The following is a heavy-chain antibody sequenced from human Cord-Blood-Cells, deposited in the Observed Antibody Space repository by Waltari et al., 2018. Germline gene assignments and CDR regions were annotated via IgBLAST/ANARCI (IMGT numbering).Heavy chain of an antibody. CDR3: ATIAAAGAEYFQH. D-gene: IGHD6-13*01. V-gene: IGHV1-2*04. J-gene: IGHJ1*01. CDR2: RKPNSGGT. Sequence: QVQLVQSGAEVKKPGASVKVSCKAPGYTFTGYYMHWVRQAPGQGLEWMGWRKPNSGGTNYEQSFQGWVTMTRDTSISTAYMELSRLRSDDTAVYYWATIAAAGAEYFQHWGQGTLVTVSS. CDR1: GYTFTGYY.